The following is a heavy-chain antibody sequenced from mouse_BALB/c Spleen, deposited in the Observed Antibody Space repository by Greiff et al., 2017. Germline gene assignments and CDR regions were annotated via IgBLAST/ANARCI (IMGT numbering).Heavy chain of an antibody. V-gene: IGHV1-18*01. CDR2: INPYNGGT. D-gene: IGHD2-14*01. CDR3: ARGTSYYRYDVGFYAMDY. J-gene: IGHJ4*01. CDR1: GYSFTGYT. Sequence: EVKLQESGPELVKPGASMKISCKASGYSFTGYTMNWVKQSHGKNLEWIGLINPYNGGTSYNQKFKGKATLTVDKSSSTAYMELLSLTSEDSAVYYCARGTSYYRYDVGFYAMDYWGQGTSVTVSS.